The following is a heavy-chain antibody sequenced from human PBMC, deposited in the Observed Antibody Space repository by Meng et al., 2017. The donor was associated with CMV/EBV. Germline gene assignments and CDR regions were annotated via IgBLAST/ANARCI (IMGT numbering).Heavy chain of an antibody. D-gene: IGHD6-19*01. CDR1: GFTFSSYG. Sequence: GESLKISCAASGFTFSSYGMHWVRQAPGKGLEWVAFIRYDGSNKYYADSVKGRFTISRDNSKNTLYLQMNSLRAEDTAVYYCAKDGELDSSGCLPDYWGQGTLVTVSS. V-gene: IGHV3-30*02. J-gene: IGHJ4*02. CDR2: IRYDGSNK. CDR3: AKDGELDSSGCLPDY.